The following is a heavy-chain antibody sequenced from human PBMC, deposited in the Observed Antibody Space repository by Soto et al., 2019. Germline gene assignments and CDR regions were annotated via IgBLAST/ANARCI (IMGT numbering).Heavy chain of an antibody. D-gene: IGHD3-10*01. CDR1: GFTFSSYA. Sequence: GSLRLSCAASGFTFSSYAMSWVRQAPGKGLEWVSAISGSGGSTYYADSVKGRFTISRDNSKNTLYLQMNSLRAEDTAVYYCAKEVEGSGRYYYYCGMDVWGQGTTVTLSS. CDR3: AKEVEGSGRYYYYCGMDV. J-gene: IGHJ6*02. V-gene: IGHV3-23*01. CDR2: ISGSGGST.